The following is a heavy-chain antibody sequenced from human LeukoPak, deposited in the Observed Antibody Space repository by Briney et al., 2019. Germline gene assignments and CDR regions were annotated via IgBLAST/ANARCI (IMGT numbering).Heavy chain of an antibody. CDR1: GFTFSIYA. Sequence: GGSLRLSCSASGFTFSIYAMHWVRQAPGKGLESVSVIPSNGGSTYYADSVKGRFTISRDNSKNTLYLQMSSLRVEDTAVYYCVKSTSSGWYTATYFDYWGQGTPVTVSS. CDR3: VKSTSSGWYTATYFDY. V-gene: IGHV3-64D*06. CDR2: IPSNGGST. J-gene: IGHJ4*02. D-gene: IGHD6-19*01.